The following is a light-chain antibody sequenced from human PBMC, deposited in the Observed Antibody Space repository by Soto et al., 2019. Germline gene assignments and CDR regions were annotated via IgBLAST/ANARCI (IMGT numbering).Light chain of an antibody. CDR1: SNDVGNYNL. CDR2: EDS. CDR3: CSYTGGSTAYV. J-gene: IGLJ1*01. Sequence: QSVLTQPASVSGSPGQSITVSCTGSSNDVGNYNLVSWYQQSPGKAPKLLIYEDSKRPSGASNRFSGSKSGDTASLTISGLQTEDEADYYCCSYTGGSTAYVFGTGTKVTVL. V-gene: IGLV2-23*01.